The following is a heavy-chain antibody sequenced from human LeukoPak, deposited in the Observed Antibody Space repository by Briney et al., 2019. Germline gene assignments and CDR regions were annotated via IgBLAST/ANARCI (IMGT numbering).Heavy chain of an antibody. V-gene: IGHV5-51*01. CDR2: IYPGDSDT. J-gene: IGHJ6*02. D-gene: IGHD4-17*01. Sequence: GESLKISCKGSGYSFTSYWIGWVRQMPGKGLEWMGIIYPGDSDTRYSPSFQGQVTISADKSISTAYLQWSSLKASDTAMYYGARRGSTVTPVVDVWGQGTTVTVSS. CDR3: ARRGSTVTPVVDV. CDR1: GYSFTSYW.